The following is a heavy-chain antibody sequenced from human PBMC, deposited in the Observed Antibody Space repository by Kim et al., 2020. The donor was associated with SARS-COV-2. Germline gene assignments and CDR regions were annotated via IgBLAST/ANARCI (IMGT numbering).Heavy chain of an antibody. CDR1: GYTFTSYD. J-gene: IGHJ6*03. CDR2: MNPNSGNT. CDR3: ARGHLKSIVVVIAPRPYYYYMDV. Sequence: ASVKVSCKASGYTFTSYDINWVRQATGQGLEWMGWMNPNSGNTGYAQKFQGRVTMTRNTSISTAYMELSSLRSEDTAVYNWARGHLKSIVVVIAPRPYYYYMDVWGKGTTVTVSS. D-gene: IGHD2-21*01. V-gene: IGHV1-8*01.